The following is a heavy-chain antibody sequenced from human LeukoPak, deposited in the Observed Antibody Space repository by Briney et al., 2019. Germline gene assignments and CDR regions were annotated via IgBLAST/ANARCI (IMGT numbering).Heavy chain of an antibody. D-gene: IGHD2-2*01. V-gene: IGHV4-59*01. J-gene: IGHJ4*02. Sequence: SETLSLTCTVSGGSISSYYWSWIRQPPGKGLEWIGYIYYSGSTNYNPSLKSRVTISVDTSKNQFSLKLGSVTAADTAVYYCATRYCSSTSCYFGYWGQGTLVTVSS. CDR2: IYYSGST. CDR3: ATRYCSSTSCYFGY. CDR1: GGSISSYY.